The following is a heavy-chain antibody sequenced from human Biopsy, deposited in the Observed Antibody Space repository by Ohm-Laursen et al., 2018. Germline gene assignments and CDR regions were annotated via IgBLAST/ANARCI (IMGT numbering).Heavy chain of an antibody. V-gene: IGHV1-8*01. CDR1: GYTFTSYD. CDR2: LNPVSGNS. J-gene: IGHJ5*02. Sequence: SVKVSCKASGYTFTSYDITWVRQASGQGPEWIGWLNPVSGNSNFGQKFRGRVTVASDTSISTAYTELSGLTSDDTATYYCGRAVRNQLLTDPWGQGTLVTVTS. CDR3: GRAVRNQLLTDP. D-gene: IGHD1-7*01.